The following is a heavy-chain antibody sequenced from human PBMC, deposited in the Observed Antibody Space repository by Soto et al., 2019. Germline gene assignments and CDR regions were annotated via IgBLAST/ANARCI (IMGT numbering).Heavy chain of an antibody. CDR2: ISYDGSNR. V-gene: IGHV3-30*18. CDR1: GFTFSSYG. D-gene: IGHD1-26*01. CDR3: AKPWRSGGELPYYAMDV. J-gene: IGHJ6*02. Sequence: QVQLVESGGGVVLPGRSLRLSCAASGFTFSSYGMHWVRQAPGKGLDWVAVISYDGSNRYYADSVKGRFTISRDNSKNTLFLQMNSLRAEDTAVYYCAKPWRSGGELPYYAMDVWGQGTTVTVSS.